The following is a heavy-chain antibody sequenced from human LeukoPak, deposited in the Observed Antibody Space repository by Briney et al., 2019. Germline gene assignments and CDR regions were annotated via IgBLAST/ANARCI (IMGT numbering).Heavy chain of an antibody. CDR3: AKDIVGGGNDH. D-gene: IGHD2-15*01. J-gene: IGHJ5*02. V-gene: IGHV3-30*02. CDR2: VRSDGSNR. CDR1: GFTFSSYG. Sequence: GGSLRLSCAASGFTFSSYGMHWVRQAPGKGLEWVAFVRSDGSNRYYADSVKGRFTISRDNSKNTLYLQVNSLRVEDTAIYYCAKDIVGGGNDHRGQGTLVTVSS.